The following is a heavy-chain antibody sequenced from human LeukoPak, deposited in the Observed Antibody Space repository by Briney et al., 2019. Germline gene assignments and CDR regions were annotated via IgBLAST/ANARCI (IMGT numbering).Heavy chain of an antibody. Sequence: SVKVSCKASGGTFSSYAISWVRQAPGQGLEWMGGITPIFGTANYAQKFQGRVTITTDESTSTAYMELSSLRSEDTAVYYCARSIGILRNWFDPWGQGTLVTVSS. V-gene: IGHV1-69*05. CDR1: GGTFSSYA. D-gene: IGHD3-3*02. J-gene: IGHJ5*02. CDR3: ARSIGILRNWFDP. CDR2: ITPIFGTA.